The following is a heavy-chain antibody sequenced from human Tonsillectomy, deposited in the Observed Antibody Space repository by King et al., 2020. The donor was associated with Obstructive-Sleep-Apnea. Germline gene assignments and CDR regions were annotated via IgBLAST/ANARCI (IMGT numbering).Heavy chain of an antibody. J-gene: IGHJ4*02. Sequence: VQLVESGGGLVQPGGSLRLSCAASGFTFSNYWMSWVRQAPGKGLEWVANIKQDGSEKYYVDSVKGRLTISRDNAKNSLYLQMNSLRAEDTAVYYCARDAYDILTGYYIGPLDYWGQGTLVTVSS. CDR1: GFTFSNYW. CDR2: IKQDGSEK. CDR3: ARDAYDILTGYYIGPLDY. D-gene: IGHD3-9*01. V-gene: IGHV3-7*01.